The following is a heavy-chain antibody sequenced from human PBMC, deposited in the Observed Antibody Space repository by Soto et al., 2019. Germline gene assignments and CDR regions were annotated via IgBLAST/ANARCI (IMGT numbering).Heavy chain of an antibody. V-gene: IGHV5-51*01. Sequence: GESLKISCKGSGYSVDNYWIGWVRQMPGKGLEWMAIIYPGDSDRRYSPSFQGQVTISADQSISTAYLQWSSLKASDTANYYCVRYRSRDYYYGMDVWGQGTTVTVSS. D-gene: IGHD1-26*01. J-gene: IGHJ6*02. CDR3: VRYRSRDYYYGMDV. CDR1: GYSVDNYW. CDR2: IYPGDSDR.